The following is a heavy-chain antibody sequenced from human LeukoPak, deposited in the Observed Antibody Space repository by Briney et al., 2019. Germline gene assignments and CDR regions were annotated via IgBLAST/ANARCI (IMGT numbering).Heavy chain of an antibody. D-gene: IGHD4-23*01. CDR1: GDSVSSYSAA. CDR3: ARSGGHDAFDI. V-gene: IGHV6-1*01. CDR2: TCYRSKWYN. Sequence: SQTLSLTCAISGDSVSSYSAAWSWIRQSPSRGLEWLGRTCYRSKWYNDYAVSVKSRITINPDTSKNQFSLQLTSVTPEDTAVYYCARSGGHDAFDIWGQGTMVTVSS. J-gene: IGHJ3*02.